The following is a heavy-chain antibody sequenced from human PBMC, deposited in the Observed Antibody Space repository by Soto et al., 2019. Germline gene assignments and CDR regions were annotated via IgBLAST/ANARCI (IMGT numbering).Heavy chain of an antibody. CDR2: IAVGSGNT. CDR3: AARGGRDYYMDV. D-gene: IGHD2-15*01. V-gene: IGHV1-58*01. Sequence: QMQLVQSGPEVRKPGTSVKVSCKASGFTFSSSALQWVRQAHGQRLEWIGWIAVGSGNTNYAQKFQERVTITRDMSTSIAYMELNSLRSDDTAVYYCAARGGRDYYMDVWGKGTTVTVSS. J-gene: IGHJ6*03. CDR1: GFTFSSSA.